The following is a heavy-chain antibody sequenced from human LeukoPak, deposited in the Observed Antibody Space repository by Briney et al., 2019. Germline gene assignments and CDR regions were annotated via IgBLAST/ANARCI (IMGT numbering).Heavy chain of an antibody. CDR2: INYSGNT. CDR1: GGSIRSSSYY. V-gene: IGHV4-39*01. D-gene: IGHD3-10*01. Sequence: PSETLSLTCTVSGGSIRSSSYYWGWIRQPPGQGLEWIGNINYSGNTYYKQSLESRVTVSVDTSKNQFSLKLNSVTAADTAVYYCARILSSGHPRWSDLWGQGTRVTVSS. CDR3: ARILSSGHPRWSDL. J-gene: IGHJ5*02.